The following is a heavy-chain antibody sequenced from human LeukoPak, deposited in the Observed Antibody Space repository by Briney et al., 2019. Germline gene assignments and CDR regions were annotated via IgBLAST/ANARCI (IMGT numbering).Heavy chain of an antibody. CDR3: AKESTYYYDSSVDGYFDY. CDR1: GFTFSSYG. J-gene: IGHJ4*02. D-gene: IGHD3-22*01. V-gene: IGHV3-30*18. CDR2: ISYDGSNK. Sequence: GGSLRLSCAASGFTFSSYGMHWVRQAPGKGLEWVAVISYDGSNKYYADSVKGRFTISRDNSKNTLYLQMNSLRAEDTAVYYCAKESTYYYDSSVDGYFDYWAREPWSPSPQ.